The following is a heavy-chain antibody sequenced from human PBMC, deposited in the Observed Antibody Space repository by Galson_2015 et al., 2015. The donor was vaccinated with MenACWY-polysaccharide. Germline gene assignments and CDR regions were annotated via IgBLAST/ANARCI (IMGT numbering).Heavy chain of an antibody. Sequence: RLSCAASGFTFDTYSLIWGRQAPGQGMHWVSAISGNSAYIYYADSVKGRFTIFRVNSKNSLYLQMNSLRAEDKAIYYCASRTRFRTGSGPEDYWGQGTLVTVSS. D-gene: IGHD1/OR15-1a*01. CDR2: ISGNSAYI. CDR1: GFTFDTYS. CDR3: ASRTRFRTGSGPEDY. J-gene: IGHJ4*02. V-gene: IGHV3-21*01.